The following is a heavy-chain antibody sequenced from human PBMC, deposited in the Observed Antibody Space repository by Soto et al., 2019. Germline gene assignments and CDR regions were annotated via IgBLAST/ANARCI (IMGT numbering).Heavy chain of an antibody. CDR3: AARDDSSGYYLGTSDI. Sequence: PGESLKISCKGSGYSFTSYWIGWVRQMPGKGLEWMGIIYPGDSDTRYSPSFQGQVTISADKSISTAYLQWSSLKASDTAMYYCAARDDSSGYYLGTSDIWGQGTMVTVSS. J-gene: IGHJ3*02. CDR1: GYSFTSYW. D-gene: IGHD3-22*01. CDR2: IYPGDSDT. V-gene: IGHV5-51*01.